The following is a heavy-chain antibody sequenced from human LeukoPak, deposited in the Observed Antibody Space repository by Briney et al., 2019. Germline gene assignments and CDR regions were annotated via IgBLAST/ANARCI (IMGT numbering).Heavy chain of an antibody. CDR3: ARGWGGDCYHVH. CDR2: MNPNSGNT. D-gene: IGHD2-21*02. V-gene: IGHV1-8*01. CDR1: GYTFTSYD. Sequence: ASVKVSCKASGYTFTSYDLNWVRQATGQGLEWIEWMNPNSGNTGYAQKFQGRVTLTRSTSISTAYMELRSLTSEDTAVYYCARGWGGDCYHVHWGQGTLVTVSS. J-gene: IGHJ4*02.